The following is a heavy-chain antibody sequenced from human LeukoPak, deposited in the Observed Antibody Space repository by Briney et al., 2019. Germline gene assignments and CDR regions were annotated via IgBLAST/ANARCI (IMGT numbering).Heavy chain of an antibody. CDR3: ARGRAYYYDSSAFDI. Sequence: SQTLSLTCAASGGSISSGGYSWSWIRQPPGKGLEWIGYIYHSGSTYYNPSLKSRVTISVDRSKNQFSLKLSSVTAADTAVYYCARGRAYYYDSSAFDIWGQGTMVTVSS. J-gene: IGHJ3*02. CDR1: GGSISSGGYS. CDR2: IYHSGST. D-gene: IGHD3-22*01. V-gene: IGHV4-30-2*01.